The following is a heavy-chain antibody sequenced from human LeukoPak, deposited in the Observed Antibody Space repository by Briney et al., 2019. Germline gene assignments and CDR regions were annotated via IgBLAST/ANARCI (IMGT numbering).Heavy chain of an antibody. Sequence: GGSLRLSCAASGFTFSSYWMSWVRQAPGKGLGWVANIKQDGSEKYYVDSVKGRFTISRDNAKNSLYLQMNSLRAEDTAVYYCARDLPPKYYDFWSGTSGGVSHWFDPWGQGTLVTVSS. CDR1: GFTFSSYW. V-gene: IGHV3-7*01. D-gene: IGHD3-3*01. J-gene: IGHJ5*02. CDR3: ARDLPPKYYDFWSGTSGGVSHWFDP. CDR2: IKQDGSEK.